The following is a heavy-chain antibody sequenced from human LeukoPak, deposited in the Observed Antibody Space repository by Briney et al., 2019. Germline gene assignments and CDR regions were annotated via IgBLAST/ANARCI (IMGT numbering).Heavy chain of an antibody. J-gene: IGHJ4*02. V-gene: IGHV4-59*01. Sequence: SETLSLTCTVSGGSISSYYWSWIRQPPGKGLEWIGYIYYSGSTNYNPSLKSRVTISVDTSKNQFSLKLSSVTAADTAVYYCARERMSSGYDYWGQGTLVTVSS. CDR3: ARERMSSGYDY. CDR1: GGSISSYY. CDR2: IYYSGST. D-gene: IGHD3-22*01.